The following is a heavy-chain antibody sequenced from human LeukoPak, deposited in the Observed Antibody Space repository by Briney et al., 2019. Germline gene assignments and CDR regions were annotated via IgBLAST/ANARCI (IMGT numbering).Heavy chain of an antibody. D-gene: IGHD1-14*01. CDR3: AKEQGRTWACDY. V-gene: IGHV3-48*03. CDR1: DFAFSSYE. Sequence: GGSLRLSCAASDFAFSSYEMNWVRQAPGKGLEWVSYISSSGYTIYYADSVKGRFTISRDNAKNSLYLHMNSLRADDTAVYYCAKEQGRTWACDYWGQGTLVAVSS. J-gene: IGHJ4*02. CDR2: ISSSGYTI.